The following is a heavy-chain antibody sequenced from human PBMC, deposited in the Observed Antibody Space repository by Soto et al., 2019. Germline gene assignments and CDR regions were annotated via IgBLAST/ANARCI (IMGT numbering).Heavy chain of an antibody. Sequence: EVQLVESGGGLVQPGGSLRLSCAASGFTFSSYWMHWVRQAAGKGLVWVSHINSDGSTTSYADSVKGRFTISRDNAKNTLYLQMNSLRPEDTAVYYCARDGPAAIPCDYWGQGTLGTVSS. D-gene: IGHD2-2*01. CDR2: INSDGSTT. CDR1: GFTFSSYW. V-gene: IGHV3-74*01. CDR3: ARDGPAAIPCDY. J-gene: IGHJ4*02.